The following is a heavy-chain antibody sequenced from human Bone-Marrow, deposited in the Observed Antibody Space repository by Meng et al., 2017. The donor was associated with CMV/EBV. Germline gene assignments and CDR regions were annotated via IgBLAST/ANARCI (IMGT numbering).Heavy chain of an antibody. CDR1: GDSINSRSYY. D-gene: IGHD1/OR15-1a*01. CDR2: FYYSGST. V-gene: IGHV4-39*07. CDR3: ARRWNTGDYNYYGMDV. J-gene: IGHJ6*02. Sequence: GSLRLSCTVSGDSINSRSYYWDWIRQPPGKGLEWIGSFYYSGSTYYNPSLNSRVTISVDTSKNQFSLKLSSVTAADTAVYYCARRWNTGDYNYYGMDVWGQGTTVTVSS.